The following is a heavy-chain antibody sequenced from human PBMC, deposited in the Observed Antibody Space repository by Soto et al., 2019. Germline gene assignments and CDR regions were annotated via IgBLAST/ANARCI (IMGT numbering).Heavy chain of an antibody. CDR1: GGSISSGDYY. V-gene: IGHV4-30-4*01. D-gene: IGHD3-3*01. Sequence: PSETLSRTCTLSGGSISSGDYYWSWIRQPPGKGLEWIGYIYYSGSTYYNPSLESRVTISVDSSKTQFSLKLSSVTAADTAVYYCAREYEGVWSGDYNWFGAWVQRTLV. CDR3: AREYEGVWSGDYNWFGA. J-gene: IGHJ5*02. CDR2: IYYSGST.